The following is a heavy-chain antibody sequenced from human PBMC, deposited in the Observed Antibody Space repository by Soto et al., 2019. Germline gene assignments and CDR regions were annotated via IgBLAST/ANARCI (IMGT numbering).Heavy chain of an antibody. D-gene: IGHD3-10*01. CDR3: AHNRLGSGSYSWYFDL. V-gene: IGHV2-5*02. Sequence: QITLKESGPTLVKPTQTLTLTCTFSGFSLSTSGVGVGWIRQPPGKALEWLALIYCDDDKRYSPSLKSRLTITKDPSKTQVVLTMTNMDPVDTATYYCAHNRLGSGSYSWYFDLWGRGTLVTVSS. J-gene: IGHJ2*01. CDR2: IYCDDDK. CDR1: GFSLSTSGVG.